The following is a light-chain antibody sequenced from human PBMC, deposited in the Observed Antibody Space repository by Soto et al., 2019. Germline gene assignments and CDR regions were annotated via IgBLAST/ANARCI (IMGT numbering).Light chain of an antibody. Sequence: EIVLTQSTGTLSFSPGERATLSCRASQSVSSSYLAWYQQKPGQAPRLLIYGASSRATGIPDRFSGSGSGTDFTLTISRLEPEDFAVYYCQQYGSSPRITFGGGTKVDI. V-gene: IGKV3-20*01. CDR2: GAS. CDR1: QSVSSSY. CDR3: QQYGSSPRIT. J-gene: IGKJ4*01.